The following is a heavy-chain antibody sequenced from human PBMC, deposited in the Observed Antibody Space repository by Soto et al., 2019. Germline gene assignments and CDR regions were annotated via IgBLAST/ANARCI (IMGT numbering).Heavy chain of an antibody. J-gene: IGHJ6*03. CDR3: ATGMLIRGHHYMDV. V-gene: IGHV6-1*01. D-gene: IGHD3-10*01. Sequence: PSQTLSLTCAISGDSVSGNRAAWNWIRQSPSRGLEWLGRTYYRSKWYIEYAPSVQSRMTINPDTSKNQFSLQLNSVTPEDTAVYYCATGMLIRGHHYMDVWVQGTSVTVSS. CDR2: TYYRSKWYI. CDR1: GDSVSGNRAA.